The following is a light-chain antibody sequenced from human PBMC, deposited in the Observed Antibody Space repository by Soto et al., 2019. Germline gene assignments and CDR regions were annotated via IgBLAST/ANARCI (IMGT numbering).Light chain of an antibody. J-gene: IGKJ1*01. CDR2: KTS. CDR1: QSISNW. CDR3: QQYNSYST. Sequence: DIQMTQSPSTLSASVGDRVTITFRASQSISNWLAWYQQKPGKAPKLLIYKTSNLDSGVPSRFSGSGSGTEFSLTISSLQPDDFATYYCQQYNSYSTFGQGTKVDIK. V-gene: IGKV1-5*03.